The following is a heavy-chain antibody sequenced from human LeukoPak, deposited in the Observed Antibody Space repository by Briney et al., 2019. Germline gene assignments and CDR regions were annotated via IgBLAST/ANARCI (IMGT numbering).Heavy chain of an antibody. CDR2: IKQDGSET. CDR3: VRNLGGPLDC. D-gene: IGHD3-16*01. CDR1: GFTFSSYW. Sequence: GGSLRLSCAASGFTFSSYWMTWARQAPGKGLEWVANIKQDGSETHYVDSAKGRFTISRDNAKNSLFLQMNSLRVDDTAVYYCVRNLGGPLDCWGRGTLVTVSS. J-gene: IGHJ4*02. V-gene: IGHV3-7*01.